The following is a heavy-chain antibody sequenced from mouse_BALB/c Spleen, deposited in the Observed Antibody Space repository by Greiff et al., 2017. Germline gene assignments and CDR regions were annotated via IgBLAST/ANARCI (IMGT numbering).Heavy chain of an antibody. J-gene: IGHJ4*01. D-gene: IGHD1-1*01. Sequence: EVQRVESGGGLVKPGGSLKLSCAASGFTFSSYAMSWVRQTPEKRLEWVATISSGGSYTYYPDSVKGRFTISRDNAKNTLYLQMSSLRSEDTAMYYCARRVDYYGSSYGAMDYWGQGTSVTVSS. V-gene: IGHV5-9-3*01. CDR3: ARRVDYYGSSYGAMDY. CDR2: ISSGGSYT. CDR1: GFTFSSYA.